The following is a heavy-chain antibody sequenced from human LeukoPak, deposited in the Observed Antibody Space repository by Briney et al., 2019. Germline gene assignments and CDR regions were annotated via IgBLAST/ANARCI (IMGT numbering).Heavy chain of an antibody. CDR2: IYPGDSDT. J-gene: IGHJ6*02. D-gene: IGHD2-15*01. Sequence: GASLEISFQGSGYSFTSYWIGWVRPLPGKGLEWRGIIYPGDSDTRYSPSFQGQVTISADKSISTAYLQWSSLKASDTAMYYCARERVKWSPGGDYYFGMDVWGQGTTVTVSS. CDR1: GYSFTSYW. V-gene: IGHV5-51*01. CDR3: ARERVKWSPGGDYYFGMDV.